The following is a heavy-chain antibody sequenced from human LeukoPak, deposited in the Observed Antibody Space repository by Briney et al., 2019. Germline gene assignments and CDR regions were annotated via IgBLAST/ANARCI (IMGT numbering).Heavy chain of an antibody. J-gene: IGHJ5*02. D-gene: IGHD3-22*01. CDR1: GGSISSGGYY. V-gene: IGHV4-31*03. CDR3: ARSSGYYQNWFDP. CDR2: IYYSGST. Sequence: SETLSLTCTVSGGSISSGGYYWSWIRQHPGKGLEWIGYIYYSGSTYYSPSLKSRVTISVDTSKNQFSLKLSSVTAADTAVYYCARSSGYYQNWFDPWGQGTLVTVSS.